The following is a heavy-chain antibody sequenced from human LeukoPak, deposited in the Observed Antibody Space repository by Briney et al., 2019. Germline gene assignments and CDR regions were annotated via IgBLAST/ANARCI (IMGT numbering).Heavy chain of an antibody. CDR2: VYYSGST. Sequence: PSETLSLTCTVSGGSISSYYWSWIRQPPGKGLEWIGYVYYSGSTNYNPSLKSRVTISVDTSKNQFSLKLSSVTAADTAVYYCARHWSYSYGYPAXXXXDIWGQGXMXTVSS. CDR3: ARHWSYSYGYPAXXXXDI. J-gene: IGHJ3*02. CDR1: GGSISSYY. D-gene: IGHD5-18*01. V-gene: IGHV4-59*08.